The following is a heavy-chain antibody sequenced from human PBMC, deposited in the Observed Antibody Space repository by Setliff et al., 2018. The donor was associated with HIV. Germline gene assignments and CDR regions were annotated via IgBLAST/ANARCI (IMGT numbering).Heavy chain of an antibody. CDR3: ARAGGGGRWLHLSYWYFDL. CDR1: GGSISSGGFY. J-gene: IGHJ2*01. Sequence: SSETLSLTCTVTGGSISSGGFYWTWIRQHPGKGLEWIGYIYNTGSTYHSPSLESRVTISIDTSKNQFSLKLSSVTAADTAVYYCARAGGGGRWLHLSYWYFDLWGRGTLVTVSS. V-gene: IGHV4-31*03. D-gene: IGHD3-16*01. CDR2: IYNTGST.